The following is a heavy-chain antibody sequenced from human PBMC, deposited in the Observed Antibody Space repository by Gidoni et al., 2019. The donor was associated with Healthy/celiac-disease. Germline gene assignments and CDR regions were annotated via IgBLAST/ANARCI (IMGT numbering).Heavy chain of an antibody. J-gene: IGHJ4*02. D-gene: IGHD1-26*01. CDR1: GFTFRDHG. CDR2: ISYDGSNK. CDR3: AKDGGGGVGALVDY. Sequence: QVQLVESGGGVVQPGRSLRLSCAASGFTFRDHGMHWVRQAPGKGLEWVAVISYDGSNKYYADSVKGRVTISRDNSKNTVYLQMNSLRAEDTAVYYCAKDGGGGVGALVDYWGQGTLVTVSS. V-gene: IGHV3-30*18.